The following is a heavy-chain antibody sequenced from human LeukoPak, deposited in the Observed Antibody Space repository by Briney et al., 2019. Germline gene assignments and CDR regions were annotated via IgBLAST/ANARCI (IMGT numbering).Heavy chain of an antibody. CDR2: ISSSSSYI. Sequence: GGSLRLSCAASGLTFSSYSMNWVRQAPGKGLEWVSSISSSSSYIYYADSVKGRFTISRDNAKNSLYLQMNSLRAEDTAVYYCARDDPGNAFDIWGQGTMVTVSS. CDR3: ARDDPGNAFDI. J-gene: IGHJ3*02. V-gene: IGHV3-21*01. CDR1: GLTFSSYS.